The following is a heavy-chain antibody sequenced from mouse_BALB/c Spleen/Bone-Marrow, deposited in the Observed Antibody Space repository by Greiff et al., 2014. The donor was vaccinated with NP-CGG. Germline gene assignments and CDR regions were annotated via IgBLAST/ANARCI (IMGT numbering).Heavy chain of an antibody. D-gene: IGHD1-3*01. J-gene: IGHJ3*01. V-gene: IGHV1-69*02. CDR3: ARGGDNFAWFAY. CDR2: VDPSDGYT. Sequence: VKLMESGAELVTPGALVKLSCKASGYTFTTYWMHWVKQRPGHGLEWIGQVDPSDGYTNYSQMFKGKATLTVDKSSSTAYMQLSSLSSEDSAVYYCARGGDNFAWFAYWGQGTLVTISA. CDR1: GYTFTTYW.